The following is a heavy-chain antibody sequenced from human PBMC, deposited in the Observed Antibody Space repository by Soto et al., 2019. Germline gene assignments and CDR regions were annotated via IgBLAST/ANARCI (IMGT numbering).Heavy chain of an antibody. J-gene: IGHJ4*02. D-gene: IGHD6-13*01. Sequence: SETLSLTCAVSGGSLSSSNWWSWVRQPQGKGLEWIGEIYHSGSTNYNPSLKSRVTISVDKSKNQFSLKLSSVTAADTAVYYCARVSVGGSSGLYYFDYWSRGTRVPVSS. CDR3: ARVSVGGSSGLYYFDY. V-gene: IGHV4-4*02. CDR1: GGSLSSSNW. CDR2: IYHSGST.